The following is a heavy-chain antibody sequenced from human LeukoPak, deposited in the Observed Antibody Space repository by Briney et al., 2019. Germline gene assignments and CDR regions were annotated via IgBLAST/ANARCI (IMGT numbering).Heavy chain of an antibody. V-gene: IGHV1-2*04. D-gene: IGHD6-19*01. CDR2: INPNSGGT. CDR3: ARGVRGSGWLEDAFDI. CDR1: GYTFTVYY. Sequence: GASVKVSCKASGYTFTVYYMYCVRQAPGQGLEWMGWINPNSGGTNYAQKFQGWVTMTRDTSISTAYMELSRLRSDDTAVYYCARGVRGSGWLEDAFDIWGQGTMVTVSS. J-gene: IGHJ3*02.